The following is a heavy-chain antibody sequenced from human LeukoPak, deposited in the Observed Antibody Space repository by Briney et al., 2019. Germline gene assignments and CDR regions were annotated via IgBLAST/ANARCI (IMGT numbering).Heavy chain of an antibody. CDR1: GYTFTGYY. J-gene: IGHJ4*02. CDR2: INPNSGGT. V-gene: IGHV1-2*04. D-gene: IGHD2-2*01. CDR3: AIGLGPMGYCSSTSCSALDY. Sequence: ASVKVSCKASGYTFTGYYMHWVRQAPGQGLEWMGWINPNSGGTNYAQKFQGWVTMTRDTSISTAYMELSRLRSDDTAVYYCAIGLGPMGYCSSTSCSALDYWGQGTLVTVSS.